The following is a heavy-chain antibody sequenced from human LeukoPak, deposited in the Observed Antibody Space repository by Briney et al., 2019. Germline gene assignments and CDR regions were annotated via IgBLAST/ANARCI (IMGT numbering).Heavy chain of an antibody. CDR1: GGSVSSGDYY. CDR3: ASYDSSGYRAFDV. CDR2: IYYSGST. Sequence: SETLSLTCTVSGGSVSSGDYYWSWIRQPPGKGLEWIGYIYYSGSTYYNPSLKSRVTISVDTSKNQFSLKLSSVTAADTAVYYCASYDSSGYRAFDVWGQGTMVTVSS. J-gene: IGHJ3*01. V-gene: IGHV4-30-4*01. D-gene: IGHD3-22*01.